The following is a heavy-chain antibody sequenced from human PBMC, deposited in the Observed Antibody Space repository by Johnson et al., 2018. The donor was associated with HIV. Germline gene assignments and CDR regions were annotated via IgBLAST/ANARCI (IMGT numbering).Heavy chain of an antibody. V-gene: IGHV3-30*03. CDR1: GFTLSTYG. CDR2: MSYDGSNK. D-gene: IGHD1-7*01. J-gene: IGHJ3*02. Sequence: QVQLVESGGGVVQPGRSLRLSCVASGFTLSTYGMHWVRQAPGKGLEWVAVMSYDGSNKYYADSVKGRFTISRDSSKNTLYLQMNSLRAEDTAVYYCARAGQLPEDAFDIWGQGTMVTVSS. CDR3: ARAGQLPEDAFDI.